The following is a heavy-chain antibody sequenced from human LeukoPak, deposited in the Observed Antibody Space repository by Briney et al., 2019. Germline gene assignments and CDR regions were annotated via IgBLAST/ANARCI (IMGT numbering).Heavy chain of an antibody. Sequence: GGSLRLSCAASGFTFSSYWMSWVRQAPGKGLEWVANIKQDGSEKYYVDSVKGRFTISRDNAKNSLYLQMSSLRAEDTAVYYCARESESYDSSGSTFDYWGQGTLVTVSS. CDR2: IKQDGSEK. CDR1: GFTFSSYW. D-gene: IGHD3-22*01. V-gene: IGHV3-7*01. J-gene: IGHJ4*02. CDR3: ARESESYDSSGSTFDY.